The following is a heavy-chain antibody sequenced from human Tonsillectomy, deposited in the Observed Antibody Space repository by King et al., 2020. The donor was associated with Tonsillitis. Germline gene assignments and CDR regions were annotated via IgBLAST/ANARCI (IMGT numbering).Heavy chain of an antibody. Sequence: VQLVESGGGLVQPGGSLRLSCAASGFTFSSYAMSWVRQAPGRGLEWVSAITGGGGNTHYADSVKGRFTISRDNSKNTLYLQMNSLRGADTAVYYCAKRIPGWYYIDYWGQGTLVTVSS. CDR2: ITGGGGNT. CDR1: GFTFSSYA. J-gene: IGHJ4*02. D-gene: IGHD6-19*01. CDR3: AKRIPGWYYIDY. V-gene: IGHV3-23*04.